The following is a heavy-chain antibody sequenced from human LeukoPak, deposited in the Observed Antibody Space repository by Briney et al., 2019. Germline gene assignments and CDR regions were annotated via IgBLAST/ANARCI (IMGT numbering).Heavy chain of an antibody. CDR3: ARAHGYFDFWSGYSYFQY. CDR1: GYTFTGYY. V-gene: IGHV1-2*02. D-gene: IGHD3-3*01. CDR2: INPNSGGT. Sequence: GASVKVSCKASGYTFTGYYMHWVRQAPGQGLEWMGWINPNSGGTNYAQKFHGRVTLTRDTSITTAYMELSSLRSDDTAVYYCARAHGYFDFWSGYSYFQYWGQGTLVTVSS. J-gene: IGHJ4*02.